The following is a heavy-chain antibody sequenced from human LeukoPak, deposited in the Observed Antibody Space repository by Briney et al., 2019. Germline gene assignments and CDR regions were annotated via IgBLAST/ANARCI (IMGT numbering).Heavy chain of an antibody. Sequence: SETLSLTCTVSGGSITRSTDYWGWIRQPPGKGLEWIGSINYSGITYYNPSLKSRVTKSVDTSKNQFSLNLNSVTAADTAVYYCARHDRGGLDVFDIWGQGTMVTVFS. CDR2: INYSGIT. J-gene: IGHJ3*02. D-gene: IGHD3-16*01. CDR1: GGSITRSTDY. V-gene: IGHV4-39*01. CDR3: ARHDRGGLDVFDI.